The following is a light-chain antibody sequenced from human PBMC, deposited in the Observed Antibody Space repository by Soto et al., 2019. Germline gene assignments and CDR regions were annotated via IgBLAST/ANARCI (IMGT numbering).Light chain of an antibody. CDR1: QSVGNNY. J-gene: IGKJ1*01. Sequence: EIVLTQSPGTLSLSSGERATLSCRASQSVGNNYLGWYQQKPGQAPKLLIYHSSNRATGIPDRFSGSGSGTDFSLTISRLEPEDFAVYYCHQYASAPWTFGPGTRVDIK. CDR2: HSS. CDR3: HQYASAPWT. V-gene: IGKV3-20*01.